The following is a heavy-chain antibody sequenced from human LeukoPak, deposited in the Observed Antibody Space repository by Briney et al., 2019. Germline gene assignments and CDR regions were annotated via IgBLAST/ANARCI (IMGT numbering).Heavy chain of an antibody. CDR1: GGSISSLY. V-gene: IGHV4-59*11. Sequence: MSSETLSLTCTVSGGSISSLYWTWIRQPPGKGLEWIGNIHNSGSTNYNPSLKSRVTISVDTAKNQFSLRLNSVTAADTAVYYCGRESFGGHCNRTGCFQYTWVDPWGQGSLVTVSS. CDR2: IHNSGST. CDR3: GRESFGGHCNRTGCFQYTWVDP. J-gene: IGHJ5*02. D-gene: IGHD2-15*01.